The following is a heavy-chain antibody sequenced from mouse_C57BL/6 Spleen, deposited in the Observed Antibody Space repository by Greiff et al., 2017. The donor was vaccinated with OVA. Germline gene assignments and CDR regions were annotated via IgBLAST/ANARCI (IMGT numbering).Heavy chain of an antibody. D-gene: IGHD1-1*01. CDR2: IYPGSGNT. V-gene: IGHV1-66*01. Sequence: VQLQQSGPELVKPGASVKISCKASGYSFTSYYIHWVKQRPGQGLEWIGWIYPGSGNTKYNEKFKGKATLTADTSSSTAYMQLSSLTSEDSAVYYCARDYGSSYLPYWGQGTLVTVSA. CDR1: GYSFTSYY. J-gene: IGHJ3*01. CDR3: ARDYGSSYLPY.